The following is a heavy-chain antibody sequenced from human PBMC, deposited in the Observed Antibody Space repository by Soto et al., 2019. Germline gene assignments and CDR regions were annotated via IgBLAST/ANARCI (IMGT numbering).Heavy chain of an antibody. Sequence: PGGSLRLSCAASGFTFSSYAMSWVRQAPGKGLEWVSAISGSGGSTYYADSVKGRFTISRDNSVYLQMNSLRAEDTALYYCGRDEVRNGVGVWGQGTTVTVSS. V-gene: IGHV3-23*01. CDR2: ISGSGGST. J-gene: IGHJ6*02. CDR1: GFTFSSYA. CDR3: GRDEVRNGVGV.